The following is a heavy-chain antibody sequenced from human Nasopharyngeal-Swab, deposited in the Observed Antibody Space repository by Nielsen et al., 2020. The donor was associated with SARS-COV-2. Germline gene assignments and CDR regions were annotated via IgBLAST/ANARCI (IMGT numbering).Heavy chain of an antibody. J-gene: IGHJ4*02. CDR1: GGSISSSTYY. CDR3: ATLSSSWYEYYFDY. Sequence: SETLSLTCTVSGGSISSSTYYWAWIRQPPGKGLEWIGSIYYGGSTYYNPSLKSRVTISVDTSKNQFSLKLGSVTAADTAVYYCATLSSSWYEYYFDYWGQGTPVTVSS. CDR2: IYYGGST. D-gene: IGHD6-13*01. V-gene: IGHV4-39*01.